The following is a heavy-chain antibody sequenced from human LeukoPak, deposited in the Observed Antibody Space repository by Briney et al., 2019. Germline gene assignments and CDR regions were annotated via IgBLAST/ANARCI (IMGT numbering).Heavy chain of an antibody. V-gene: IGHV3-74*01. CDR1: GFTFSSYW. CDR2: IKGDGSST. CDR3: ARDGYSFGHDFDY. D-gene: IGHD5-18*01. J-gene: IGHJ4*02. Sequence: SGGSLRLSCAASGFTFSSYWMPWVRHTPGKGLVWVSRIKGDGSSTSYADSVKGRFTISRDNAKNTLCLQMNSLRAEDTAVYYCARDGYSFGHDFDYWGQGTLVTVSS.